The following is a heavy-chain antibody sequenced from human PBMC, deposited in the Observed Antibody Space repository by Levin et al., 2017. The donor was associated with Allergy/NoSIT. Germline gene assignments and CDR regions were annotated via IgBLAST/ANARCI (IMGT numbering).Heavy chain of an antibody. D-gene: IGHD3-10*01. J-gene: IGHJ1*01. CDR2: IYWDDDK. Sequence: GSGPTLVKPTQTLTLTCSFSGFSLSTNGVGVAWIRQPPGKALEWLALIYWDDDKRYRPSLKSRLTITKDTSKNQVVLTMTNMDPVDAGTYYCAHSLYGSGRRVEYFQPWGQGTLVTVSS. V-gene: IGHV2-5*02. CDR1: GFSLSTNGVG. CDR3: AHSLYGSGRRVEYFQP.